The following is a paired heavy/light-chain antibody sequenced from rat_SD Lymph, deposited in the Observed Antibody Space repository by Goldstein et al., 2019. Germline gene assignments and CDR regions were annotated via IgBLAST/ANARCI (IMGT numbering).Heavy chain of an antibody. Sequence: EVQLKESGPGLVQPSQTLSLTCTVSGFSLTDYSVHWVRQPPGKGLEWMGIMWSGGSTAYNSALKSRLSISRDTAKSQVFLKMNSLQTEDTAIYYCTRGGDYTSYNWFAYWGQGTLVTVSS. V-gene: IGHV2S63*01. CDR3: TRGGDYTSYNWFAY. CDR2: MWSGGST. CDR1: GFSLTDYS. D-gene: IGHD1-2*01. J-gene: IGHJ3*01.
Light chain of an antibody. CDR3: LQYDEYPFT. V-gene: IGKV14S9*01. J-gene: IGKJ4*01. Sequence: DIQMTQSPSSMSVSLGDTVTITCRASQDVGIYVNWFQQKPGKSPRRMIYRATSLADGVPSRFSGSRSGSGYSLTISSLESEDVAEYHCLQYDEYPFTFGSGTKLEIK. CDR2: RAT. CDR1: QDVGIY.